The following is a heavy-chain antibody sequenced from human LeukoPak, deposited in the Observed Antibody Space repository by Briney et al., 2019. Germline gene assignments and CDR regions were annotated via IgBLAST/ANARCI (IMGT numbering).Heavy chain of an antibody. J-gene: IGHJ4*02. CDR1: GFTFSSYS. Sequence: PGGSLRLSCAASGFTFSSYSMNWVRQAPGKGLEWVSAISGSGGSTYYADSVKGRFTISRDNSKNTLYLQMNSLRAEDTAVYYCAKDHSSLYCSGGSCYPNYWGQGTLVTVSS. CDR2: ISGSGGST. D-gene: IGHD2-15*01. CDR3: AKDHSSLYCSGGSCYPNY. V-gene: IGHV3-23*01.